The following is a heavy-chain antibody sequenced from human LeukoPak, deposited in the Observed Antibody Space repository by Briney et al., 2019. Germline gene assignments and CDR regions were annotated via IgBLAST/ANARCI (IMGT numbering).Heavy chain of an antibody. CDR1: GGSISSYY. Sequence: PSETLSLTCTVSGGSISSYYWSWIRQPPGKGLEWIGYIYYSGSTNYNPSLKSRVTISVDTSKNQFSLKLSSVTAADTAVYYCARPYYDGNSAAFDIWGQGTMVTVSS. V-gene: IGHV4-59*08. CDR3: ARPYYDGNSAAFDI. CDR2: IYYSGST. D-gene: IGHD4-23*01. J-gene: IGHJ3*02.